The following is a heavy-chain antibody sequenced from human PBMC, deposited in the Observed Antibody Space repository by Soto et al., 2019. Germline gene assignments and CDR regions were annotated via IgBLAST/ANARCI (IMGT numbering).Heavy chain of an antibody. D-gene: IGHD3-9*01. CDR3: ERHRWAGKYYDIFTGYPRFDS. Sequence: GESLKISCKGSGYSFTSYWIGWVRQMPGKGLEWMGIIYPGDSDTRYSPSFQGQVTISADKSISTAYLQWSSLKASDTAMYYCERHRWAGKYYDIFTGYPRFDSWVPGTLVTVSS. V-gene: IGHV5-51*01. CDR1: GYSFTSYW. J-gene: IGHJ4*02. CDR2: IYPGDSDT.